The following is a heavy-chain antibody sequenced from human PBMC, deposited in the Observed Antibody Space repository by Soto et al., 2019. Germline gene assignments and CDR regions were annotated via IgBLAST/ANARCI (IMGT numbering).Heavy chain of an antibody. D-gene: IGHD3-3*01. CDR2: IIPIFGTA. V-gene: IGHV1-69*01. CDR3: ARGGGSGFWSGGSSYFDY. Sequence: QVQLVQSGAEVKKPGSSVKVSCKASGGTFSSYAISWVRQAPGQGLEWMGGIIPIFGTANYAQKFQGRVTITADESTSTAYMELSSLRSEDTAVYYCARGGGSGFWSGGSSYFDYWGQGTLVTVSS. CDR1: GGTFSSYA. J-gene: IGHJ4*02.